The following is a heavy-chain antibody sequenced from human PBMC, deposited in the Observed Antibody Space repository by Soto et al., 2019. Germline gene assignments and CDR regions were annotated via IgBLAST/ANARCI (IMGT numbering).Heavy chain of an antibody. D-gene: IGHD6-6*01. Sequence: GGSLRLSCAASGFTVSSNYMSWVRQAPGKGLEWVSVIYSGGSTYYADSVKGRFTISRDNSKNTLYLQMNSLRAEDTAVYYCARDQYSSSSNYYYGMDVWGQGTTVTVSS. CDR2: IYSGGST. CDR3: ARDQYSSSSNYYYGMDV. CDR1: GFTVSSNY. V-gene: IGHV3-53*01. J-gene: IGHJ6*02.